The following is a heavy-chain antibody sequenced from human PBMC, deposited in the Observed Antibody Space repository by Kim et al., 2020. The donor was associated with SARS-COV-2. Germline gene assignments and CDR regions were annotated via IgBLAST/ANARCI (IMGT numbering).Heavy chain of an antibody. CDR1: GGSFSGYY. J-gene: IGHJ3*02. CDR3: ARGFVLRYFDWLLYSDAFDI. V-gene: IGHV4-34*01. CDR2: INHSGST. D-gene: IGHD3-9*01. Sequence: SETLSLTCAVYGGSFSGYYWSWIRQPPGKGLEWIGEINHSGSTNYNPSLKSRVTISVDTSTNQFSLKLSSVTAADTAVYYCARGFVLRYFDWLLYSDAFDIWGQETMVTVSS.